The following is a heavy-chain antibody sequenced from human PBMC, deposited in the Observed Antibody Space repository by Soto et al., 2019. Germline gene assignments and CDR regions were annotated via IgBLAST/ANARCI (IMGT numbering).Heavy chain of an antibody. D-gene: IGHD3-3*01. CDR2: IYYSGST. J-gene: IGHJ5*02. CDR3: ARTHVLRFLEWLAWFDP. Sequence: XTLSLPCTVSGGSLSSSSYYWGWIRQPPGKGPEWIGSIYYSGSTYYNPSIKSRVTISVDTSKNQFYLKLSSVTAADTAVYYSARTHVLRFLEWLAWFDPWGQGTLGTVSS. V-gene: IGHV4-39*01. CDR1: GGSLSSSSYY.